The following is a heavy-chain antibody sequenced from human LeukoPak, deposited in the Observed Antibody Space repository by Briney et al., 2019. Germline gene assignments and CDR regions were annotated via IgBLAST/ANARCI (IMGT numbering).Heavy chain of an antibody. CDR1: GGTFSIYA. CDR2: IIPIFGTA. Sequence: SVKVSCKASGGTFSIYAISWVRQAPGPGLEWMGGIIPIFGTANYAQKFQGRVTITTDESTSTAYMELSSLRSEDTAVYYCARGPGSSSWNPYDAFDIWGQGTMVTVSS. V-gene: IGHV1-69*05. J-gene: IGHJ3*02. CDR3: ARGPGSSSWNPYDAFDI. D-gene: IGHD6-13*01.